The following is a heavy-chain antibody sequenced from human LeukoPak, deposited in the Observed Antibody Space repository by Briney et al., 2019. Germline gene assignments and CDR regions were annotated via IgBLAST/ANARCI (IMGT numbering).Heavy chain of an antibody. CDR3: ARSDITIFGVVIMPLDY. J-gene: IGHJ4*02. D-gene: IGHD3-3*01. CDR1: GGTFSSYA. CDR2: VILIFGIV. V-gene: IGHV1-69*04. Sequence: ASVKVSCKASGGTFSSYAISWGWQAPGPGLEWVWRVILIFGIVNYAQTFQGRVTITADKSTSTAYKELSSLRSEDTAVYYCARSDITIFGVVIMPLDYWGQGTLVTVSS.